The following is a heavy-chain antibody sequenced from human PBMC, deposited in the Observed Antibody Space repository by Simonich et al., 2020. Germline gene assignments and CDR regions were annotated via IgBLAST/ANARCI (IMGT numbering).Heavy chain of an antibody. J-gene: IGHJ4*02. CDR3: ARLPDY. Sequence: QVQLQESGPGLVKPSETLSLTCTVSGGSISRYYWSWIRQPPGKGLEWIGYIYYSGGTNYNPSLKSRVTISVDTSKNQFSLKLSSVTAADTAVYYCARLPDYWGQGTLVTVSS. CDR2: IYYSGGT. V-gene: IGHV4-59*08. CDR1: GGSISRYY.